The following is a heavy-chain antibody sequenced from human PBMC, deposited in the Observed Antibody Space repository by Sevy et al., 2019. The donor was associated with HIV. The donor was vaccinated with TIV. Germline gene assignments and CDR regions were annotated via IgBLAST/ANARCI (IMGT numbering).Heavy chain of an antibody. CDR1: GYTFTDYY. CDR2: IDPKSGGT. CDR3: AREFYDSWSGPIDFFYGMDV. V-gene: IGHV1-2*02. D-gene: IGHD3-3*01. Sequence: ASVKVSCKASGYTFTDYYTHWVRQAPGQGLEWMGWIDPKSGGTKYAQKLKGRITMTRDTSISTAYLELSRLRSDDTAVYLCAREFYDSWSGPIDFFYGMDVWGQGTTVTVSS. J-gene: IGHJ6*02.